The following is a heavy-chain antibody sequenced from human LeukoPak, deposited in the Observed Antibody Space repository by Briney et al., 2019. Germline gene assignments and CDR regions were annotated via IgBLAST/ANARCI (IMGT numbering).Heavy chain of an antibody. CDR1: GFTFSRYS. CDR3: ARVIEDSGSYFCDY. CDR2: ISTVGRYI. J-gene: IGHJ4*02. D-gene: IGHD1-26*01. V-gene: IGHV3-21*06. Sequence: KSGGSLRLSCAASGFTFSRYSMNWVRQAPGKGLEWVSSISTVGRYIYYADSVKGRFTISRDNAKSLLYLQMNNLRAEDTAVYYCARVIEDSGSYFCDYWGQGTLVTVSS.